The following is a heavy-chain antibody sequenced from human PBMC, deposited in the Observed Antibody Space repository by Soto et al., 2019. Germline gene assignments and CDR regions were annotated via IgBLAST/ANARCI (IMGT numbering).Heavy chain of an antibody. CDR2: INAGNGNT. Sequence: GASVKVSCKASGYTFTSYAMHWVRQAPGQRLEWMGWINAGNGNTKYSQKFQGRVTITRDTSASTAYMELSSLRSEDTAVYYCARDSPGISTSFNWFDPWGQGTLVTVSS. D-gene: IGHD2-2*01. CDR1: GYTFTSYA. V-gene: IGHV1-3*01. J-gene: IGHJ5*02. CDR3: ARDSPGISTSFNWFDP.